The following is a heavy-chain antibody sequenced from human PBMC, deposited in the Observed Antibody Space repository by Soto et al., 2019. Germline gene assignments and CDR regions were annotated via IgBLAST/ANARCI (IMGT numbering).Heavy chain of an antibody. J-gene: IGHJ4*02. V-gene: IGHV3-30-3*01. CDR3: ARDSGVTAIDY. CDR2: ISYDGSNK. Sequence: QVQLVESGGGVVQPGRSLRLSCAASGFTFSSYAMHWVRQAPGKGLEWVAVISYDGSNKYYADSVKGRFTISRDNSKNTLYLQMNSLRAEDTAVYYCARDSGVTAIDYWGQGTLATVSS. D-gene: IGHD2-21*02. CDR1: GFTFSSYA.